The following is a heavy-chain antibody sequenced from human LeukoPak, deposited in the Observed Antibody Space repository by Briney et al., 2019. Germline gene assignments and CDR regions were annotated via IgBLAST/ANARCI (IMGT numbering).Heavy chain of an antibody. CDR1: GFTLNSNW. Sequence: QPGGSLRLACAGSGFTLNSNWMHWVRQAPGKGLEWVSAISGSGGTTYYADSVKGRFTISRDNSKNTMYLQMNSLRAEDTAVYYCGKAYYSSGWPDAFDIWGQGTMVTVSS. D-gene: IGHD6-19*01. V-gene: IGHV3-23*01. J-gene: IGHJ3*02. CDR3: GKAYYSSGWPDAFDI. CDR2: ISGSGGTT.